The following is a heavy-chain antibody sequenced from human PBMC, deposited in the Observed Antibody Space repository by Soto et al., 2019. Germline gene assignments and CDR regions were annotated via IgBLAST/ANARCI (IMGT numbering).Heavy chain of an antibody. CDR2: IYYSGST. Sequence: SETLSLTCSVSGGSISSSSYYWGWIRQPPGKGLEWIGSIYYSGSTYYNPSLKSRVTISVDTSKSQFSLKLSSATAADTAVYYCARQGDYGDYFDYWGQGTLVTVSS. V-gene: IGHV4-39*01. D-gene: IGHD4-17*01. CDR1: GGSISSSSYY. J-gene: IGHJ4*02. CDR3: ARQGDYGDYFDY.